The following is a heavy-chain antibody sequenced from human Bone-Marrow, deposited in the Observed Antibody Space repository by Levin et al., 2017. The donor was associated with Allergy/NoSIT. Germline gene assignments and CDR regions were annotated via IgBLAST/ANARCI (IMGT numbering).Heavy chain of an antibody. J-gene: IGHJ4*02. V-gene: IGHV2-70*04. CDR3: GAHYGSGREVDY. CDR2: IDWDDDK. CDR1: GFSLSTSGMR. Sequence: SGPTLVKPTQTLTLTCTFSGFSLSTSGMRVSWIRQPPGKALEWLARIDWDDDKFYSTSLKTRLTISKDTSKNQVVLTMTNMDPVDTATYYCGAHYGSGREVDYWGQGTLVTVSS. D-gene: IGHD3-10*01.